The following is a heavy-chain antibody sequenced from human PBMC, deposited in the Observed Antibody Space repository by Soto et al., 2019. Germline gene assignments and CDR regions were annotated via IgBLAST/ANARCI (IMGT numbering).Heavy chain of an antibody. V-gene: IGHV4-30-2*01. CDR1: GGSISSGGYS. D-gene: IGHD6-19*01. CDR2: IYHSGST. Sequence: SETLSLTCAVSGGSISSGGYSWSWIRQPPGKGLEWIGYIYHSGSTYYNPSLKSRVTISVDRSKNQFSLKLSSVTAADTAVYFCVSHRNYIVVSGSYFDYWSQGTLVT. J-gene: IGHJ4*02. CDR3: VSHRNYIVVSGSYFDY.